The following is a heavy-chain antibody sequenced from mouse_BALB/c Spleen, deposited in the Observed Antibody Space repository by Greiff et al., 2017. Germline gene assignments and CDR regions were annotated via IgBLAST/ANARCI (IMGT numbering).Heavy chain of an antibody. V-gene: IGHV5-4*02. Sequence: DVQLVESGGGLVKPGGSLKLSCAASGFTFSDYYMYWVRQTPEKRLEWVATISDGGSYTYYPDSVKGRFTISRDNAKNNLYLQMSSLKSEDTAMYYCARDFDDYGGFAYWGQGTLVTVSA. CDR3: ARDFDDYGGFAY. D-gene: IGHD2-4*01. CDR2: ISDGGSYT. J-gene: IGHJ3*01. CDR1: GFTFSDYY.